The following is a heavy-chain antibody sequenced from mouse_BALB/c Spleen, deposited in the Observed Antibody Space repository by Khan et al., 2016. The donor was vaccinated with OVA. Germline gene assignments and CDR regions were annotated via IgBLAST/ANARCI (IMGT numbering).Heavy chain of an antibody. J-gene: IGHJ3*01. Sequence: QMQLEVSGAELARPGASVRLSCKASGYTFTDYYINWMRQRTGQGLEWIGEFYPGSDNTYYNEKFNGKATLTADKSSSTVYMQLSSLTSEDSAVYFCAREWAAWFPYWGQGTMVTVS. CDR3: AREWAAWFPY. V-gene: IGHV1-77*01. D-gene: IGHD1-3*01. CDR1: GYTFTDYY. CDR2: FYPGSDNT.